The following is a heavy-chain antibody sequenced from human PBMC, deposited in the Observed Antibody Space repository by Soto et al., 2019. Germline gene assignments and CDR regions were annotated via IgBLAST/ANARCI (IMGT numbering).Heavy chain of an antibody. J-gene: IGHJ6*02. CDR2: IRSKANSYAT. CDR3: RGYCISSSCYESGMDV. CDR1: GFTFSGAA. V-gene: IGHV3-73*01. D-gene: IGHD2-2*01. Sequence: EVQLVESGGGLVQPGGSLKLSCAASGFTFSGAAMHWVRQASGKGLEWVGRIRSKANSYATEYAASVKGRFTISRDDSKNTAYLQMNSLKTEDTAMYYCRGYCISSSCYESGMDVWGQGTTVIVSS.